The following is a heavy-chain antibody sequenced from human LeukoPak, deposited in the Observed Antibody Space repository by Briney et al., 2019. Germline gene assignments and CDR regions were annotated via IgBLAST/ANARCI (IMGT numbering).Heavy chain of an antibody. CDR2: ISGGGGST. CDR3: ANHPQYSSSWTWFDY. V-gene: IGHV3-43*02. D-gene: IGHD6-13*01. J-gene: IGHJ4*02. CDR1: GFTFDDYA. Sequence: GGSLRLSCSASGFTFDDYAMHWVRQAPGKGLEGFSLISGGGGSTYYADSVKGRFTISRDNSKNSLYLQMNSLRTEDTALYYCANHPQYSSSWTWFDYWGQGTLVTVSS.